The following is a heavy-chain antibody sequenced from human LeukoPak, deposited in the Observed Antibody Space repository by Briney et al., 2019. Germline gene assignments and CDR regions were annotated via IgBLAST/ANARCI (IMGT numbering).Heavy chain of an antibody. D-gene: IGHD3-22*01. Sequence: ASVKVSCKASGYTFTDSYIHWVRQAPGQGLEWVGWINPNSGDTNSAQKFQGRVTMTRDTSISTAYMELSRLSSDDTAVYYCARDERYDSSGYPFDYWGQGTLVTVSS. V-gene: IGHV1-2*02. CDR2: INPNSGDT. J-gene: IGHJ4*02. CDR3: ARDERYDSSGYPFDY. CDR1: GYTFTDSY.